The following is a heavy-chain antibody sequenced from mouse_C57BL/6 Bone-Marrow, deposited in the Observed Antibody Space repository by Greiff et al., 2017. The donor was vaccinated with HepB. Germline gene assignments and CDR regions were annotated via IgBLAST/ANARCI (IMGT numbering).Heavy chain of an antibody. J-gene: IGHJ4*01. Sequence: QVQLQQPGAELVKPGASVKLSCKASGYTFTSYWMHWVKQRPGQGLEWIGYINPSSGYTKYNQKFKDKATLTADKSSSTAYMQLSSLTYEDSAVYYCARDYYGSSSHYAMDYWGQGTSVTVSS. CDR1: GYTFTSYW. V-gene: IGHV1-7*01. CDR2: INPSSGYT. D-gene: IGHD1-1*01. CDR3: ARDYYGSSSHYAMDY.